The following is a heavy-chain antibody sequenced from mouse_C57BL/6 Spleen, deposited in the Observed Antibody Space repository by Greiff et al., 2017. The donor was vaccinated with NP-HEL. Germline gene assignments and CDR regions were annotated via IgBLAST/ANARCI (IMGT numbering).Heavy chain of an antibody. CDR3: ARSDDYGCSYPC. CDR2: IYPGSGST. Sequence: VQLQQPGAELVKPGASVKMSCKASGYTFTSYWITWVKQRPGQGLEWIGDIYPGSGSTNYNEKFKSKATLTVDTSSSTDYMPLSSLTSEDSAVYYCARSDDYGCSYPCWGKGTPVTVSA. CDR1: GYTFTSYW. D-gene: IGHD1-1*01. V-gene: IGHV1-55*01. J-gene: IGHJ3*01.